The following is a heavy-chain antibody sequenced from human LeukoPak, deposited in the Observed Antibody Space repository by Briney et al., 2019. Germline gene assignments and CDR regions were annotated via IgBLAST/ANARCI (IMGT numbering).Heavy chain of an antibody. J-gene: IGHJ4*02. CDR1: GGSISSGDYY. CDR3: ARHSSVRSPFDY. Sequence: SETLSLTCTVSGGSISSGDYYWSWIRQPPGKGLEWIGYIYYSGSTNYNPSLKSRVTISVDTSKNQFSLKLSSVTASDTAVYYCARHSSVRSPFDYWGQGTLVTVSS. V-gene: IGHV4-30-4*08. CDR2: IYYSGST. D-gene: IGHD5/OR15-5a*01.